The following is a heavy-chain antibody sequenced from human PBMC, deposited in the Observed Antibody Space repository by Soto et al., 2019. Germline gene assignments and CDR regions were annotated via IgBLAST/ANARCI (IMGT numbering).Heavy chain of an antibody. CDR2: ISGSGGST. V-gene: IGHV3-23*01. J-gene: IGHJ4*02. CDR1: GFTFSSYA. Sequence: GGSLRLSCTASGFTFSSYAMSWVRQAPGKGLEWVSAISGSGGSTYYADSVKGQFTISRDNSKNTLYLQMNSLRVEDTAVYYCAKDRLGGNFDYWGQGTQVTVSS. CDR3: AKDRLGGNFDY.